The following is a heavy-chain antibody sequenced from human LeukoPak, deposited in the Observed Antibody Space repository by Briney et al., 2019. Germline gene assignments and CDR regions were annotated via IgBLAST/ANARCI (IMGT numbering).Heavy chain of an antibody. CDR3: ARDLEDYYDSSGYYFDAFDI. D-gene: IGHD3-22*01. CDR2: ISAYNGNT. J-gene: IGHJ3*02. CDR1: GGTFSSYA. Sequence: ASVKVSCKASGGTFSSYAISWVRQAPGQGLEWMGWISAYNGNTNYAQKLQGRVTMTTDTSTSTAYMELRSLRSDDTAVYYCARDLEDYYDSSGYYFDAFDIWGQGTMVTVSS. V-gene: IGHV1-18*01.